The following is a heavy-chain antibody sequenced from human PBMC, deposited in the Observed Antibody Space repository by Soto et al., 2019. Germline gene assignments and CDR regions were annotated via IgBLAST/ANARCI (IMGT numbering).Heavy chain of an antibody. CDR3: ARDRGLGSGWYGWFDP. J-gene: IGHJ5*02. D-gene: IGHD6-19*01. CDR1: GGSISSYF. CDR2: IYYSEST. V-gene: IGHV4-59*01. Sequence: SETLSLTCTVSGGSISSYFWSWIRQPPGKGLEWIGYIYYSESTNYNPSLKSRVTISVDTSKNQFSLKLSSVTAADTAVYYCARDRGLGSGWYGWFDPWGQGSLVTVSS.